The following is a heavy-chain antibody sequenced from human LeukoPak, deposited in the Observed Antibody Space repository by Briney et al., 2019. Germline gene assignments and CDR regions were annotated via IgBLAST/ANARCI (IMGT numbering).Heavy chain of an antibody. D-gene: IGHD4-23*01. V-gene: IGHV4-61*02. CDR1: GGSINSENYY. Sequence: SQTLSLTCTVSGGSINSENYYWSWIRQPAGKGLEWIGSLYYSGSTYYNPSLKSRVTISVDTSKNQFSLKVNSVTAADTAVYYCAREGLGYGGTLNWFDPWGQGTLVTVSS. J-gene: IGHJ5*02. CDR3: AREGLGYGGTLNWFDP. CDR2: LYYSGST.